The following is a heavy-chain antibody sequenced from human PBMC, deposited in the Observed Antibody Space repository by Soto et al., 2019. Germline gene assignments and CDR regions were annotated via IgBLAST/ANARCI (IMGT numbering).Heavy chain of an antibody. D-gene: IGHD4-17*01. J-gene: IGHJ4*02. CDR1: GYTFTIYA. Sequence: ASVKVSCKASGYTFTIYAMHWVRQAPGQRLEWMGWINAGNGNTKYSQKFQGRFTISRDNARNTLHLQMTSLRAEDTAVYFCAKDALTNDYGEPNYFDYWGQGTLVTVSS. CDR3: AKDALTNDYGEPNYFDY. V-gene: IGHV1-3*01. CDR2: INAGNGNT.